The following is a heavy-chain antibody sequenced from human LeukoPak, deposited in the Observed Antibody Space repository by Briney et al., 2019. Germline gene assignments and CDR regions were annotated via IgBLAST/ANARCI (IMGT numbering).Heavy chain of an antibody. V-gene: IGHV1-69*05. CDR3: ARGFYYDSSGYNYGGFDI. CDR2: IIPIFGAA. D-gene: IGHD3-22*01. J-gene: IGHJ3*02. Sequence: SVKVSCKASGGTFSSYAISWVRQAPGQGLEWMGRIIPIFGAANYVQRFQGRVSITTDESTSIAYMELSSLRSEDTAVYYCARGFYYDSSGYNYGGFDIWGQGTMVTVSS. CDR1: GGTFSSYA.